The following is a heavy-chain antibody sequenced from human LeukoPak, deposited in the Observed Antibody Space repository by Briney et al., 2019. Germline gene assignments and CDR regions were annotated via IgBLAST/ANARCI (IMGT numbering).Heavy chain of an antibody. CDR1: GGSISSGNYY. Sequence: SETLSLTCTVSGGSISSGNYYWSWIRQHPRKGLEWIGYIYDSGSTYYNPSLKSRVTISVDTSKNQFSLKLSSVTAADTAVYYCARGGGYSYNNLDYWGQGILVTVSS. CDR2: IYDSGST. CDR3: ARGGGYSYNNLDY. V-gene: IGHV4-31*03. D-gene: IGHD5-18*01. J-gene: IGHJ4*02.